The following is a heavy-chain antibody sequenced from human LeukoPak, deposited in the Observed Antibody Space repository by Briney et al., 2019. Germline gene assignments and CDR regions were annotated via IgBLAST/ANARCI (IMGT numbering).Heavy chain of an antibody. D-gene: IGHD4-17*01. CDR2: INPNSGGT. V-gene: IGHV1-2*02. Sequence: WASVKVSCKASGYTFTGYYMHWVRQAPGQGLEWMGWINPNSGGTNYAQKFQGRVTMTRDTSISTAYMELSRLRSDDTAVYYCARERGNDYGDTSYYYYYYMDVWGKGTTVTISS. J-gene: IGHJ6*03. CDR3: ARERGNDYGDTSYYYYYYMDV. CDR1: GYTFTGYY.